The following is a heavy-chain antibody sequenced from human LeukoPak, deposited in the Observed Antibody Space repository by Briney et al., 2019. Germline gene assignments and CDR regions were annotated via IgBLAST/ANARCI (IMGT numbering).Heavy chain of an antibody. V-gene: IGHV4-4*07. CDR2: IYTSGST. J-gene: IGHJ5*02. Sequence: PSETLSLTCTVSGGSISSYYWSWIRQAAGKGLEWIGRIYTSGSTNYNPSLKSRVTMSVDTSKNQFSLKLSSVTAADTAVYYCSKHFSRHYWFDPWGQGTLVTVSS. CDR3: SKHFSRHYWFDP. CDR1: GGSISSYY.